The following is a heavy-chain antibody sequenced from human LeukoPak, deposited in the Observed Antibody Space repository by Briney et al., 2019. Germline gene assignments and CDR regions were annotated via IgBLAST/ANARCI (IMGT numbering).Heavy chain of an antibody. CDR2: ISHSGGAT. CDR1: EFTFSSSD. Sequence: TGGSLRLSCAASEFTFSSSDMSWVRQAPGKGLEWVAAISHSGGATYYADSVKGRFTISRDNSKNSLYLQMNSLRAEDTAVYYCARDRYYGSGSYYDYWGQGTRVTVSS. CDR3: ARDRYYGSGSYYDY. V-gene: IGHV3-23*01. J-gene: IGHJ4*02. D-gene: IGHD3-10*01.